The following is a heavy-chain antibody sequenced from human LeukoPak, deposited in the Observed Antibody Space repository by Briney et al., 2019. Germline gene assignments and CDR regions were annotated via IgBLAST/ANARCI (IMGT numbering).Heavy chain of an antibody. V-gene: IGHV4-59*01. CDR3: ANSSRPHWFDP. CDR2: IYYTGST. D-gene: IGHD6-13*01. CDR1: GGSINSYY. J-gene: IGHJ5*02. Sequence: SETLSLTCTVSGGSINSYYWSWIRQPPGKGLEWIGYIYYTGSTHYNPSLKSRVTISIDTSKNQFSLNLRSVTDADTAVYYCANSSRPHWFDPWGQGTLVTVSS.